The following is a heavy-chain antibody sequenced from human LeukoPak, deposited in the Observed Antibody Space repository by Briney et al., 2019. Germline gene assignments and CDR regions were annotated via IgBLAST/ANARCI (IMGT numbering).Heavy chain of an antibody. CDR3: TGASSKWELSF. J-gene: IGHJ4*02. CDR2: YIPMFGTA. V-gene: IGHV1-69*13. D-gene: IGHD1-26*01. Sequence: SVKVSFKASVRTFSIYGISWVRLAPGQGLEWMGGYIPMFGTANYAQNFQNRVTITADESTSTFSMEVSSRRPEDTTVYFCTGASSKWELSFWGQGTLVTVSS. CDR1: VRTFSIYG.